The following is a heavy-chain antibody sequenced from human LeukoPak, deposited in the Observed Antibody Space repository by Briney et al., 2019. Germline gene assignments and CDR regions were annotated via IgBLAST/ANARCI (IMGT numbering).Heavy chain of an antibody. D-gene: IGHD3-3*01. CDR2: ISGSGLTT. Sequence: PGGSLRLSCAASGFTVSSNYMTWVRQAPGKGLEWVSAISGSGLTTYYVDSVKGRFTISRDNSKNTLYLQMSSLRADDTAVYYCAKANYDFWSTYYSGYYFDYWGQGTLVTVSS. J-gene: IGHJ4*02. V-gene: IGHV3-23*01. CDR1: GFTVSSNY. CDR3: AKANYDFWSTYYSGYYFDY.